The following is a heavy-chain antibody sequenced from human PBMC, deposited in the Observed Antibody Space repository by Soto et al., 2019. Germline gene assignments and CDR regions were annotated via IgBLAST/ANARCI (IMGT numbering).Heavy chain of an antibody. D-gene: IGHD5-18*01. J-gene: IGHJ4*02. CDR1: GFTFSSYA. CDR2: ISYDGSNK. CDR3: AREGGDGYSYGDH. Sequence: QVQLVESGGGVVQPGRSLRLSCAASGFTFSSYAMHWVRQAPGKGLEWVAVISYDGSNKYYADSVKGRFTISRDNSKNTRYLQMNSLRAEDTAVYYCAREGGDGYSYGDHWGQGTLVTVSS. V-gene: IGHV3-30-3*01.